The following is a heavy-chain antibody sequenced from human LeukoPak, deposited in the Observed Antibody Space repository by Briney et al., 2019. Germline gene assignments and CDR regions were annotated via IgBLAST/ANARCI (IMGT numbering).Heavy chain of an antibody. CDR1: GFTFSSYA. Sequence: GGSLRLSCAASGFTFSSYAMSWVRQAPGKGLEWVSAISGSGGSTYYADSVKGRFTISRDNSKNTLYLQMNSLRAEDTAVYYCANRPFDMVRGVKFQKYYYYGMDVWGQGTTVTVSS. V-gene: IGHV3-23*01. D-gene: IGHD3-10*01. J-gene: IGHJ6*02. CDR3: ANRPFDMVRGVKFQKYYYYGMDV. CDR2: ISGSGGST.